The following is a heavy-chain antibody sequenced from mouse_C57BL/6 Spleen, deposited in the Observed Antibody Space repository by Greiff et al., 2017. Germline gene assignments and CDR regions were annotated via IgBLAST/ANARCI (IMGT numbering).Heavy chain of an antibody. J-gene: IGHJ2*01. CDR2: INPSTGGT. CDR3: AKGQSFDY. CDR1: GYSFTGYY. D-gene: IGHD6-1*01. V-gene: IGHV1-42*01. Sequence: EVQLQQSGPELVKPGASVKISCKASGYSFTGYYMNWVKQSPEKSLEWIGGINPSTGGTTYNQKFKAKATLTVDKSSSTAYMQLKSLTSEDSAVYYCAKGQSFDYWGQGTTLTVSS.